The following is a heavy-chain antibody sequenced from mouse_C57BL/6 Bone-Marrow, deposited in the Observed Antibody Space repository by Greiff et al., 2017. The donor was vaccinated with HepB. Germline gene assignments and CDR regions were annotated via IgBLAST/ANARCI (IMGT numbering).Heavy chain of an antibody. J-gene: IGHJ4*01. CDR1: GYTFTSYG. CDR3: ARERAYYSNQYAMDY. D-gene: IGHD2-5*01. CDR2: IYPRSGNT. Sequence: VQLQQSGAELARPGASVKLSCKASGYTFTSYGISWVKQRTGQGLEWIGEIYPRSGNTYYNEKFKGKATLTADKSSSTAYMELRSLTSEDSAVYFCARERAYYSNQYAMDYWGQGTSVTVSS. V-gene: IGHV1-81*01.